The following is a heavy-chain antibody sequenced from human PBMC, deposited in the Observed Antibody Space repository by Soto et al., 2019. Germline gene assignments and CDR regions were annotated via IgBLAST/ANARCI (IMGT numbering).Heavy chain of an antibody. V-gene: IGHV4-30-2*05. J-gene: IGHJ6*01. D-gene: IGHD2-21*02. CDR1: GFTVNSSA. CDR2: XHHSGXI. CDR3: AREDDGGDSLDV. Sequence: LRLSCAASGFTVNSSAMSWVRQAPGKGLEWIGYXHHSGXILYNQYLKSXXTISVDTXXNQFHLQLSSVTAADTAVYFCAREDDGGDSLDVWGQGTTVTVSS.